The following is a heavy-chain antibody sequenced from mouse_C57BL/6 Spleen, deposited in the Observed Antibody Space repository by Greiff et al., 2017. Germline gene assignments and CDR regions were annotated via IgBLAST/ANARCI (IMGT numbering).Heavy chain of an antibody. V-gene: IGHV5-17*01. CDR2: ISSGSSTI. CDR3: ARMGIYYYGSSPFDY. J-gene: IGHJ2*01. CDR1: GFTFSDYG. D-gene: IGHD1-1*01. Sequence: EVKLVESGGGLVKPGGSLKLSCAASGFTFSDYGMHWVRQAPEKGLEWVAYISSGSSTIYYADTVKGRFTISRDNATNTLYLQIASLRSENTAMYYFARMGIYYYGSSPFDYWGQGTTLTVSA.